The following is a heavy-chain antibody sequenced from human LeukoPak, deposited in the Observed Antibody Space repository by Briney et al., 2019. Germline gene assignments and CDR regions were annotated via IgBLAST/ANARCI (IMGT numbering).Heavy chain of an antibody. CDR2: ISAYNGNT. J-gene: IGHJ4*02. V-gene: IGHV1-18*04. Sequence: GASVKVSCKASGYTFTSYGISWATQAPAKGLEWMGWISAYNGNTNYAQKLQGRVTMTTDTSTSTAYMELRSLRSDDTAVYYCARDLYDVKGYWGQGTLVTVSS. CDR3: ARDLYDVKGY. CDR1: GYTFTSYG. D-gene: IGHD5/OR15-5a*01.